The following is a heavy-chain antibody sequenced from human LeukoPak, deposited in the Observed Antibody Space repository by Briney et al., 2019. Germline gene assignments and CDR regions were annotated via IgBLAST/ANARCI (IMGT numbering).Heavy chain of an antibody. D-gene: IGHD3-10*01. CDR1: GDFISSGYFY. V-gene: IGHV4-61*02. CDR3: ARETAGHGGIEF. CDR2: IYPVSGSS. Sequence: SETLSLTCSVSGDFISSGYFYWQWIRQPAGKGLEWIGRIYPVSGSSSYNPSLQSRATILEDRSRNQFSLNLNAVTASDTALYFCARETAGHGGIEFWGQGMQVTVSS. J-gene: IGHJ4*02.